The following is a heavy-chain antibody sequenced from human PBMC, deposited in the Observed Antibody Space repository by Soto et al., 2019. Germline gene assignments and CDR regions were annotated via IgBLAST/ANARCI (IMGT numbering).Heavy chain of an antibody. J-gene: IGHJ4*02. CDR2: ISYDGSNK. CDR3: ARLPGIAAAENFDY. V-gene: IGHV3-30-3*01. CDR1: GFTFSSYA. Sequence: GGSLRLSCAASGFTFSSYAMHWVRQAPGKGLEWVAVISYDGSNKYYADSVKGRFTISRDNSKNTLYLQMNSLRAEDTAVYYCARLPGIAAAENFDYWGQGTLVTVSS. D-gene: IGHD6-13*01.